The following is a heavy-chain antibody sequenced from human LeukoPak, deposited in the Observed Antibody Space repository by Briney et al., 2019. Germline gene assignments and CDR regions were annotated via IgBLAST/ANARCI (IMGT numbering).Heavy chain of an antibody. CDR3: ARITTRYLDS. J-gene: IGHJ4*02. Sequence: PGGSLRLSCAASGFTFSNYWMTWVRQAPGKGLEWVANIKQDGIEKYYVDSVKGRFTISRDNAKNSLFLQMDSLSAEDTAVYYCARITTRYLDSWGRGTLVTVP. V-gene: IGHV3-7*05. CDR1: GFTFSNYW. D-gene: IGHD1-1*01. CDR2: IKQDGIEK.